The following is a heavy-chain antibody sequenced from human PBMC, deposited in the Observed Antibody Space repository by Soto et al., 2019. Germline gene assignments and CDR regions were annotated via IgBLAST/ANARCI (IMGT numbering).Heavy chain of an antibody. J-gene: IGHJ4*02. V-gene: IGHV3-7*05. CDR2: INPHGSIS. D-gene: IGHD5-18*01. Sequence: GGSLRLSCAVSGITFGTYWMSWARQAPGKGLEWVANINPHGSISYYMDSVKGRFTISRDNMKNSLYLQMDSLGTEDTAVYYCANTAFYWGQGIPVTVSS. CDR1: GITFGTYW. CDR3: ANTAFY.